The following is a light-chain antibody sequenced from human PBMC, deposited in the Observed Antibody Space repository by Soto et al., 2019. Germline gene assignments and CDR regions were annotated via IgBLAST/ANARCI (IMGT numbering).Light chain of an antibody. CDR2: GNS. V-gene: IGLV1-40*01. CDR3: QPYDSSLSGFYV. CDR1: SSNIGAGYD. Sequence: QSVLTQPPSVSGAPGQRVTISCTGSSSNIGAGYDVHWYQQLPGTAPKLLIYGNSNRPSGVPDRFSGSKSGTSASLAITGLQAEDEADYYCQPYDSSLSGFYVFGTGTKVTVL. J-gene: IGLJ1*01.